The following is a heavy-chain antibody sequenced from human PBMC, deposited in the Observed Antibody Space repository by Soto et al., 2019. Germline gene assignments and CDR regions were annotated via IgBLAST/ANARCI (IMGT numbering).Heavy chain of an antibody. CDR1: GFTFSSYA. V-gene: IGHV3-23*01. CDR3: AKGVAVLRFSEGFFDY. J-gene: IGHJ4*02. Sequence: EVQLLESGGGLVQPGGSLRLSCAASGFTFSSYAMSWVRQAPGKGLEWVSAISGSGGSTYYADSVKGRFTISRDNSKNTLYLQMNSLRAEDTAVYYCAKGVAVLRFSEGFFDYWGQGTLVTVSS. D-gene: IGHD6-19*01. CDR2: ISGSGGST.